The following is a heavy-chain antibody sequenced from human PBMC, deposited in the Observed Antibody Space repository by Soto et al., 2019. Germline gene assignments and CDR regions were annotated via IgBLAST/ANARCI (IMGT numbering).Heavy chain of an antibody. Sequence: SETLSLTCTVSGGSISDYYWSWIRQPPGRGLEWIGYIYKSGSTNYNPSLKSRGTISVDTSKNLFSLKLSSVTAADTAVYYCARDQNGSPHFDYWGQGTPVTVSS. D-gene: IGHD1-26*01. CDR2: IYKSGST. V-gene: IGHV4-59*01. CDR1: GGSISDYY. CDR3: ARDQNGSPHFDY. J-gene: IGHJ4*02.